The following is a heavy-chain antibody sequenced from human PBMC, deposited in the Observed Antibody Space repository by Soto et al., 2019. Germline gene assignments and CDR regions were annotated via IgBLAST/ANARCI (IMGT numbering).Heavy chain of an antibody. Sequence: ASVKVSCKASGYTFMSYPLHWVRQAPGQRPEWMGWINAGDDITQFSQKFQGRLTFTRDTSASTGYMELRSLRSEDTAVYYCARDLWGYCGTDCYPLDVWGQGTTVTVSS. V-gene: IGHV1-3*01. CDR3: ARDLWGYCGTDCYPLDV. CDR1: GYTFMSYP. J-gene: IGHJ6*02. D-gene: IGHD2-21*02. CDR2: INAGDDIT.